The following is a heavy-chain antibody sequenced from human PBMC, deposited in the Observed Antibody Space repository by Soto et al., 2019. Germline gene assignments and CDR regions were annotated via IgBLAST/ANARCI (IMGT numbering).Heavy chain of an antibody. Sequence: SGTLSLTCPVSGGSLNSGDYYWSWFRQPPGKGLEWIGYIYYSGSTYYNPSLKSRVTISVDTSKNQFSLKLSFVTAADTAVYYCARRPLAYFDYWGRGTQVTVSS. CDR3: ARRPLAYFDY. CDR1: GGSLNSGDYY. CDR2: IYYSGST. J-gene: IGHJ4*02. D-gene: IGHD6-13*01. V-gene: IGHV4-30-4*01.